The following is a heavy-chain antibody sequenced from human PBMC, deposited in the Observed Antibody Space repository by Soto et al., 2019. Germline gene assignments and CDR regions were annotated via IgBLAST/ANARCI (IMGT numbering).Heavy chain of an antibody. CDR3: AREVVVVPAAISVCYYYGMDV. CDR2: ISAYNGNT. CDR1: GYTFTSYG. Sequence: QVQLVQSGAEVKKPGASVNVSCKASGYTFTSYGISWVRQAPGRGIEWMGGISAYNGNTNYAQKLQGRVTMTTDTATSTAYRELSSLRSDNTAVYYCAREVVVVPAAISVCYYYGMDVRGQGTTVTVSS. J-gene: IGHJ6*02. V-gene: IGHV1-18*04. D-gene: IGHD2-2*02.